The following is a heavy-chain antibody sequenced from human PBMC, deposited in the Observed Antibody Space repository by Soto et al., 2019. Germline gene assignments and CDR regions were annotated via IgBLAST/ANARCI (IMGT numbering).Heavy chain of an antibody. V-gene: IGHV3-30-3*01. CDR1: GFTFSSYA. CDR3: ARDAPRDRRYFDWLPYPPLGYYYGMDV. CDR2: ISYDGSNK. J-gene: IGHJ6*02. Sequence: GGSLRLSCAASGFTFSSYAMHWVRQAPGKGLEWVAVISYDGSNKYYADSVKGRFTISRDNSKNTLYLQMNSLRAEDTAVYYCARDAPRDRRYFDWLPYPPLGYYYGMDVWGQGTRVTAP. D-gene: IGHD3-9*01.